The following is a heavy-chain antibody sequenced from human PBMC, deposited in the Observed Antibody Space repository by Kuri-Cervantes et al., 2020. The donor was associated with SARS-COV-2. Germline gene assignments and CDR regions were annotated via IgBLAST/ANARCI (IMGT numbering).Heavy chain of an antibody. CDR2: IIPKFGTT. V-gene: IGHV1-69*13. J-gene: IGHJ6*02. CDR3: ARAISVTPNLWAWGPKSYYYYALDV. Sequence: SVKVSCKASGYTFTGYYMHWVRQAPGQGLECMGGIIPKFGTTNYAQRFQGRVTISADESTRTAFMELSGLRYEDTALYYCARAISVTPNLWAWGPKSYYYYALDVWGQGTAVTVSS. D-gene: IGHD4-17*01. CDR1: GYTFTGYY.